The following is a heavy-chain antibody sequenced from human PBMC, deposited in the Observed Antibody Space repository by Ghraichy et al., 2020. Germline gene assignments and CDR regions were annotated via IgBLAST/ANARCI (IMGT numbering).Heavy chain of an antibody. D-gene: IGHD6-19*01. CDR2: ISYDGSNK. V-gene: IGHV3-30*04. CDR3: ARTGGYSSGGIDQ. J-gene: IGHJ4*02. Sequence: GGSLRLSCAASGFTFSSYAMHWVRQAPGKGLEWVAVISYDGSNKYYVDSVKGRFTISRDNSKSTLCLHMNSLTVEDTATYYCARTGGYSSGGIDQWGQGTLVTVSS. CDR1: GFTFSSYA.